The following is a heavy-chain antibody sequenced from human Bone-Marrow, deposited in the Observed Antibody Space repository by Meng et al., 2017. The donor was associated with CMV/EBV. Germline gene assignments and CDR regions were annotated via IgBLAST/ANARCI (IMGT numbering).Heavy chain of an antibody. CDR2: IIPIFGTA. CDR3: AKDWSLCYRDECYYYYGMDV. V-gene: IGHV1-69*05. CDR1: GGTFSSYA. Sequence: SVKVSCKASGGTFSSYAISWVRQAPGQGLEWMGGIIPIFGTANYAQKFQGRVTITTDESTSTAYMELSSLRSEDTAVYYCAKDWSLCYRDECYYYYGMDVWGQGTTVTVSS. J-gene: IGHJ6*02. D-gene: IGHD2-15*01.